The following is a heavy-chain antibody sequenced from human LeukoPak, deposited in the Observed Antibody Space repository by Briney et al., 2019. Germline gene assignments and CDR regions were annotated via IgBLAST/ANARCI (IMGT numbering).Heavy chain of an antibody. CDR3: ARVPTSSGGIVGAIDY. Sequence: GGSLRLSCAASGFTFSSYWMSWVRQAPGKGLEWVSSISSSSSYIYYADSVKGRFTISRDNAKNSLYLQMNSLRAEDTAVYYCARVPTSSGGIVGAIDYWGQGTLVTVSS. J-gene: IGHJ4*02. CDR2: ISSSSSYI. D-gene: IGHD1-26*01. V-gene: IGHV3-21*01. CDR1: GFTFSSYW.